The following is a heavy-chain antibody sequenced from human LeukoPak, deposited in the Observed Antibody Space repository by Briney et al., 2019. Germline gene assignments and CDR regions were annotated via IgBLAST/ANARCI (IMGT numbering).Heavy chain of an antibody. V-gene: IGHV3-74*01. J-gene: IGHJ6*02. CDR3: KGYCSSSSCYSDMDV. CDR2: IKNDGSRT. Sequence: QTGGSLRLSCAASGVTFSRYWMHWVRQAPGKGLVWVSRIKNDGSRTTYADAVKGRFTISRDNAKNSLYLQMNSLRAEDTALYYCKGYCSSSSCYSDMDVWGQGTTVTVSS. D-gene: IGHD2-2*02. CDR1: GVTFSRYW.